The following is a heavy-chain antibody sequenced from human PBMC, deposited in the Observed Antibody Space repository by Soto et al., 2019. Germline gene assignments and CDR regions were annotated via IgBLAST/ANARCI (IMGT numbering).Heavy chain of an antibody. D-gene: IGHD1-1*01. CDR2: ISAHNGNT. CDR3: ARGRYGDY. V-gene: IGHV1-18*01. CDR1: GYAFTTYG. J-gene: IGHJ4*02. Sequence: QVHLVQSGAEVKKPGASVKVSCKGSGYAFTTYGITWVRQAPGQGLEWMGWISAHNGNTNYAQKLQCRVTVTRDTYTSTAYMELRSLRSDDTAVYYCARGRYGDYWGQGALVTVSS.